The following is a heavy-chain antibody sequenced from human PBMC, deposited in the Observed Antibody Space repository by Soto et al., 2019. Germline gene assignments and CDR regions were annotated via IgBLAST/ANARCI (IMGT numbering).Heavy chain of an antibody. D-gene: IGHD3-10*01. V-gene: IGHV3-30-3*01. CDR3: ARSGAFRITMVRGARYYGMDV. J-gene: IGHJ6*02. CDR1: GFTFSSYA. CDR2: ISYDGSNK. Sequence: GGSLRLSCAASGFTFSSYAMHWVRQAPGKGLEWVAVISYDGSNKYYADSVKGRFTISRDNSKNTLYLQMNSLRAEDTAVYYCARSGAFRITMVRGARYYGMDVWGQGTTVTVSS.